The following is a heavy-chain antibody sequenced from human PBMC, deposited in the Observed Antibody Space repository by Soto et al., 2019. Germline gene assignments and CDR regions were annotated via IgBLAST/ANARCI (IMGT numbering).Heavy chain of an antibody. V-gene: IGHV3-15*01. Sequence: GGSLRLSCAASGFTFSNAWMSWVRQAPGKGLEWVGRIKSKTDGGTTDYAAPVKGRFTISRDDSKNTLYLQMNSLKTEDTAVYYCTSDRRFGELFDYWGQGTLVTVSS. D-gene: IGHD3-10*01. J-gene: IGHJ4*02. CDR2: IKSKTDGGTT. CDR3: TSDRRFGELFDY. CDR1: GFTFSNAW.